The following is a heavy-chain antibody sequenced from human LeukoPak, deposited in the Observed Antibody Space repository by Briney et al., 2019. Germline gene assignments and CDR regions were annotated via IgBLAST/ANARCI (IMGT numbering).Heavy chain of an antibody. CDR2: ISSSSSTI. CDR3: ARAGFGELLEIDY. Sequence: GGSLRLSCAASGFTFSSYSMNWVRQAPGKGLEWVSYISSSSSTIYYADSVKGRFTISRDNAKNSLYLQVNSLRDEDTAVYYCARAGFGELLEIDYWGQGTLVTVSS. J-gene: IGHJ4*02. CDR1: GFTFSSYS. V-gene: IGHV3-48*02. D-gene: IGHD3-10*01.